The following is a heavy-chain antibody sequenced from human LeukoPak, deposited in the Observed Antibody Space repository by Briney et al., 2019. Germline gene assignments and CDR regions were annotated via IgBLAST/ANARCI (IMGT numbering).Heavy chain of an antibody. D-gene: IGHD3-10*01. CDR2: INRDGSTT. V-gene: IGHV3-74*03. CDR1: GFTFSNYW. J-gene: IGHJ4*02. Sequence: GGSLRLSCAASGFTFSNYWVHWVRQAPGKGLVWVSRINRDGSTTKYADSVKGRFTVSRDNAKNTLNLQMNSLRAEDTAVYYCARDKKSGESSEIDYWGQGTLVSVSS. CDR3: ARDKKSGESSEIDY.